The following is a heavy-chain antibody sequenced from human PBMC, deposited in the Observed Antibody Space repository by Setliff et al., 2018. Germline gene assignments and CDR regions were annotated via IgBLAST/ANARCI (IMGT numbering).Heavy chain of an antibody. CDR1: GYTFTAYY. D-gene: IGHD6-13*01. V-gene: IGHV1-46*01. CDR3: ARGGMAAAGRKGVFEY. J-gene: IGHJ4*02. CDR2: VHTGGGSA. Sequence: GASVKVSCKASGYTFTAYYMHWVRQAPGQGLEWMGIVHTGGGSASYAQKFQGRVTMTSDTSTSTVYMEVNSVRSDDTAIYYCARGGMAAAGRKGVFEYWGQGTLVTVSS.